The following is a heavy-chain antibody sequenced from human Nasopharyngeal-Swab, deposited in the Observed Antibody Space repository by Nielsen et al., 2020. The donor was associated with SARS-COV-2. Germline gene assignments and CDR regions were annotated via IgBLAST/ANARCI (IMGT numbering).Heavy chain of an antibody. CDR2: INSDGSST. Sequence: WIRQPPGKGLVWVSRINSDGSSTSYADSVKGRFTISRDNSKNTLYLQMSSLRAEDTAVYYCVKALELDYYYYGMDVWGQGTTVTVSS. J-gene: IGHJ6*02. V-gene: IGHV3-74*01. D-gene: IGHD1-7*01. CDR3: VKALELDYYYYGMDV.